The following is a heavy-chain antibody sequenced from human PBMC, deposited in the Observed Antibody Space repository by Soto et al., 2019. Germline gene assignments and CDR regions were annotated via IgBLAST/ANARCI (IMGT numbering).Heavy chain of an antibody. CDR2: ISGSGGST. V-gene: IGHV3-23*01. J-gene: IGHJ2*01. Sequence: KGLEWVSAISGSGGSTYYADSVKGRFTISRDNSKNTLYLQMNSLRAEDTAVYYCSFFQAEDGIRDVRSVSAFLLNRSSDL. D-gene: IGHD2-15*01. CDR3: SFFQAEDGIRDVRSVSAFLLNRSSDL.